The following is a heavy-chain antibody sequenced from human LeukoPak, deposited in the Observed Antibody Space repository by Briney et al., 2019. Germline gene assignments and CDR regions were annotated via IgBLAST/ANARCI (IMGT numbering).Heavy chain of an antibody. Sequence: SETLSLTCAVYGGSFSGYYWSWIRQPPGKGLEWIGEINHSGSTNYNPSLKSRVTISVDTSKNQFSLKLSSVTAADTAVYYCARAGPERTTIADYWGQGTLVTVSS. V-gene: IGHV4-34*09. CDR3: ARAGPERTTIADY. CDR1: GGSFSGYY. J-gene: IGHJ4*02. D-gene: IGHD2/OR15-2a*01. CDR2: INHSGST.